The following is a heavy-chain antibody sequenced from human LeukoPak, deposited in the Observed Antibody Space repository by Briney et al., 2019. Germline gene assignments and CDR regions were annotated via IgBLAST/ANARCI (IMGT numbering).Heavy chain of an antibody. CDR1: GFTFSSYG. CDR2: ISSSGGST. V-gene: IGHV3-23*01. D-gene: IGHD2-15*01. J-gene: IGHJ3*02. CDR3: AKEEPGYCSGGSCRTMAAFDI. Sequence: PGGSLRLSCAASGFTFSSYGMTWVRQTPGKGLEWVSSISSSGGSTYYADSVKGRFTISRDNSKNTLYLQMNSLRAEDTAVYYCAKEEPGYCSGGSCRTMAAFDIWGQGTMVTVSS.